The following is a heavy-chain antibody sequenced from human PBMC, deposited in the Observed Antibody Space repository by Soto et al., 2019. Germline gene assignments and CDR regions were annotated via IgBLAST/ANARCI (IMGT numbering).Heavy chain of an antibody. Sequence: PGGSLRLSCAASGFTFSSYAMNWVRQAPGKGLEWVSGFTVSGGSTYYADSVKGRFTISRDNSKNTLYLQMNSLRAEDTAVYYCAKEPAGSSLTFFQHWGQGTLVTVSS. D-gene: IGHD6-13*01. J-gene: IGHJ1*01. CDR3: AKEPAGSSLTFFQH. CDR1: GFTFSSYA. CDR2: FTVSGGST. V-gene: IGHV3-23*01.